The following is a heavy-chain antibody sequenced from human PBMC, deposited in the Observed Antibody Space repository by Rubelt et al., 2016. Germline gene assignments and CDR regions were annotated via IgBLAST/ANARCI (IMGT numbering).Heavy chain of an antibody. CDR2: IYYSGST. CDR3: ARGSSIGCSSTSCYCDY. J-gene: IGHJ4*02. CDR1: GGSISSYY. Sequence: QLQLQESGPGLVKPSETLSLTCTVSGGSISSYYWSWIRQPPGKGLEWIGYIYYSGSTNYNPSLKSRFSISVDTSKNQFSLKLSSVTAADTAVYYCARGSSIGCSSTSCYCDYWGQGTLVTVSS. V-gene: IGHV4-59*12. D-gene: IGHD2-2*01.